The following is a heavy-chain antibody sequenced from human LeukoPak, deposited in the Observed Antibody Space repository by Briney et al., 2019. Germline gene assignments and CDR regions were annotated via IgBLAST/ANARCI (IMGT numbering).Heavy chain of an antibody. V-gene: IGHV3-48*03. CDR1: GFTFSSYE. J-gene: IGHJ4*02. D-gene: IGHD6-6*01. CDR2: INSSGSTI. CDR3: AREEKDSSSSRNDY. Sequence: GGSPRLSCAASGFTFSSYEMNWVRQAPGKGLEWVSYINSSGSTIYYADSVKGRFTISRDNAKNSLYLQMNSLRAEDTAVYYCAREEKDSSSSRNDYWGQGTLVTVSS.